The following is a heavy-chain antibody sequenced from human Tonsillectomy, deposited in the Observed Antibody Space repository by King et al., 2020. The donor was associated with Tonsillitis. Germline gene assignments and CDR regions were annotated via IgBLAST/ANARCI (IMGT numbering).Heavy chain of an antibody. CDR2: IYYSGST. J-gene: IGHJ4*02. D-gene: IGHD4-23*01. V-gene: IGHV4-59*08. Sequence: VQLQESGPGLVKHSETLSLTCTVSGGSISSYYWSWIRQPPGKGLEWIGYIYYSGSTNYNPSLKSRVTISVDTSKNQFSLKLSSVTAADTAVYYCASQTTVVTPFDYWGQGTLVTVSS. CDR3: ASQTTVVTPFDY. CDR1: GGSISSYY.